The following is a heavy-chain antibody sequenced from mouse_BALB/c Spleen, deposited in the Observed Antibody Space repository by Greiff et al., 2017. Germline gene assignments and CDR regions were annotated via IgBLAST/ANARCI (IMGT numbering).Heavy chain of an antibody. Sequence: EVMLVESGGGLVKPGGSLKLSCAASGFTFSDYYMYWVRQTPEKRLEWVATISDGGSYTYYPDSVKGRFTISRDNAKNNLYLQMSSLKSEDTAMYYCERVRYGNYVGAMDYWGQGTSVTVSS. V-gene: IGHV5-4*02. D-gene: IGHD2-10*02. J-gene: IGHJ4*01. CDR2: ISDGGSYT. CDR1: GFTFSDYY. CDR3: ERVRYGNYVGAMDY.